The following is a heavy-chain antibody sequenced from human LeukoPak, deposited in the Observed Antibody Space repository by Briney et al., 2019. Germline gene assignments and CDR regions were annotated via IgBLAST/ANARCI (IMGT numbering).Heavy chain of an antibody. J-gene: IGHJ4*02. CDR1: GYTFTGYY. Sequence: ASVKVSCKASGYTFTGYYMHWVRQAPGQGLEWMGWINPNSGGTNYAQKFQGRVTMTRDTSISPAYMELSRLRFDDTAVYYCAREEGYCSGTSCSATFDYWGQGTLVTVSS. CDR3: AREEGYCSGTSCSATFDY. D-gene: IGHD2-2*01. CDR2: INPNSGGT. V-gene: IGHV1-2*02.